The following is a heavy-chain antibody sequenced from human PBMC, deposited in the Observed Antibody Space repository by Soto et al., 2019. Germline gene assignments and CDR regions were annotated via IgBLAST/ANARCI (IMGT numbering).Heavy chain of an antibody. D-gene: IGHD3-3*02. Sequence: SETLSLTCTASGGAINNYYWSWIRQPPGKGLEWIGNTHYSGSTNYNPSLKSRITLSLDTSKNQFSLKLSSVAAADTAVYYCARHATEGTPLVSFDSWGQGAQVTVSS. V-gene: IGHV4-59*08. J-gene: IGHJ4*02. CDR2: THYSGST. CDR3: ARHATEGTPLVSFDS. CDR1: GGAINNYY.